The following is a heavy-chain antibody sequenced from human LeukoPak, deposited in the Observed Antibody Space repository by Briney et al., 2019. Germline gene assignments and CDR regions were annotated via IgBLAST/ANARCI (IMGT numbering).Heavy chain of an antibody. J-gene: IGHJ4*02. CDR1: GFNLRDFW. CDR2: TNQDGSQK. V-gene: IGHV3-7*03. Sequence: GGSLRLSCAASGFNLRDFWMNWIRQAPGKGLEWVANTNQDGSQKYYVDSVRGRFTISRDNAENLFYLQIDSLRVEDTAIYYCAAWGSGNYWGQGTLVTVSS. CDR3: AAWGSGNY. D-gene: IGHD7-27*01.